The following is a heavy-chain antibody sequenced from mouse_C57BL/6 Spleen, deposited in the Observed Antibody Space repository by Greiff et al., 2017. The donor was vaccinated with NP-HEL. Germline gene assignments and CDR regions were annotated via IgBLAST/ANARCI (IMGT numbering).Heavy chain of an antibody. CDR2: ISDGGSYT. V-gene: IGHV5-4*03. D-gene: IGHD2-14*01. CDR3: AREGTVYYFDY. J-gene: IGHJ2*01. Sequence: EVKVVESGGGLVKPGGSLKLSCAASGFTFSSYAMSWVRQTPEKRLEWVATISDGGSYTYYPDNVKGRFTISRDNAKNNLYLQMSHLESEDTAMYYCAREGTVYYFDYWGQGTTLTVSS. CDR1: GFTFSSYA.